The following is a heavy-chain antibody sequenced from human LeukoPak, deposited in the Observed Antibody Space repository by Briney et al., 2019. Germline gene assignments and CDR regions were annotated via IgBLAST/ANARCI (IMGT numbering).Heavy chain of an antibody. CDR2: IREDGSEK. J-gene: IGHJ6*03. V-gene: IGHV3-7*01. Sequence: PGGSLRLSCAASGFTFSSYWMTWVRQAPGKGLEWVANIREDGSEKYYVDSVKGRFTTSRDNAKNSLYLQVNSLRAEDTAVYYCARLNYDFWSGVWEGYYMDVWGKGTTVTVSS. CDR3: ARLNYDFWSGVWEGYYMDV. CDR1: GFTFSSYW. D-gene: IGHD3-3*01.